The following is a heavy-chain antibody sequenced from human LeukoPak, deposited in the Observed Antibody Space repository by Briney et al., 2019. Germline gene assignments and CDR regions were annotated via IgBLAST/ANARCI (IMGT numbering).Heavy chain of an antibody. J-gene: IGHJ4*02. CDR3: ASRFEWLSSFDY. D-gene: IGHD3-3*01. CDR1: GFTFSNYA. Sequence: GGSLRLSCAASGFTFSNYAMHWVRQAPGKGLEWVALISHDGSSEYYADSMKGRFTISRDNSKNTLYLQMNSLRAEDTAVYYCASRFEWLSSFDYWGQGTLVTVSS. V-gene: IGHV3-30*03. CDR2: ISHDGSSE.